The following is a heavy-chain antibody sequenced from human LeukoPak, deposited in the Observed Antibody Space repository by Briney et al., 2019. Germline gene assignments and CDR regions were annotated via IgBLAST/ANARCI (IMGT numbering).Heavy chain of an antibody. CDR2: IYHRGDF. CDR1: GASITDNW. CDR3: AGHREFSQES. J-gene: IGHJ5*02. Sequence: SGTLSLTCVVSGASITDNWWSWVRQPPGKGLEWIGEIYHRGDFNYSPSLKSRVTISVDKSKNQFSLSLNSVTAADTAVYFCAGHREFSQESWGQGILVTVSS. V-gene: IGHV4-4*02. D-gene: IGHD2/OR15-2a*01.